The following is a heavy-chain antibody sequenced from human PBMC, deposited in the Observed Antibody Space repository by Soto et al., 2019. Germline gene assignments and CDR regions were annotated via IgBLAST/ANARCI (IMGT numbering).Heavy chain of an antibody. Sequence: RGSLRLSCAASGFTLRNYGRHWVRQPPGKGLERVSIIWHDGNNKYYADFVTGRFIISRYSSTNRLYRQGNRLRADDTAVYLCAGDLVGSSDSYGLNAWGQGTQGTISS. D-gene: IGHD2-2*01. V-gene: IGHV3-33*01. CDR1: GFTLRNYG. CDR3: AGDLVGSSDSYGLNA. CDR2: IWHDGNNK. J-gene: IGHJ6*01.